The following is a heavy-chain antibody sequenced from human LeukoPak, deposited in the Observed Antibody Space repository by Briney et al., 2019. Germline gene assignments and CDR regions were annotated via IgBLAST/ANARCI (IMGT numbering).Heavy chain of an antibody. CDR1: GFTFSSYE. CDR2: ISSSGSTI. V-gene: IGHV3-48*03. Sequence: GGSLRLSCAASGFTFSSYEMNWVRQAPGKGLEWVSYISSSGSTIYYADSVKGRFTISRDNAKNSLYLQMSSLRAEDTAVYYCARVLSDYDFWSGYRPSSSDYWGQGTLVTVSS. J-gene: IGHJ4*02. D-gene: IGHD3-3*01. CDR3: ARVLSDYDFWSGYRPSSSDY.